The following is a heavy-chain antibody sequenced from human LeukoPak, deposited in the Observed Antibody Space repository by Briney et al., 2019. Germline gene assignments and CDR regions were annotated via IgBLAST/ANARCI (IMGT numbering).Heavy chain of an antibody. D-gene: IGHD3-10*01. CDR3: ARVWYGSGSLYYYYYYMDV. J-gene: IGHJ6*03. Sequence: GGSLRLSCAASGFTVSSNYMSWVRQAPGKGLEWVSIIYSGGRTYYADSVKGRLTISGDISKNTLYLQMNSLRAEDTAVYYCARVWYGSGSLYYYYYYMDVWGKGTTVTISS. V-gene: IGHV3-66*01. CDR2: IYSGGRT. CDR1: GFTVSSNY.